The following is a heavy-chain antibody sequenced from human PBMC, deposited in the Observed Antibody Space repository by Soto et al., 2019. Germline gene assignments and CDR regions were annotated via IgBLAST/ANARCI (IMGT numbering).Heavy chain of an antibody. CDR2: IDLDIGDT. J-gene: IGHJ4*02. CDR1: GHTFTGHH. Sequence: QVQMVQSGAEVKKPGASVKVSCKASGHTFTGHHMHWARQAPGQGLEWMGLIDLDIGDTKYAQKFQGGVTSPSDTSITTAYMELRGLRSDDTAVYYCALEPTGTAGFGYWGQGTLVTVSS. D-gene: IGHD3-10*01. CDR3: ALEPTGTAGFGY. V-gene: IGHV1-2*02.